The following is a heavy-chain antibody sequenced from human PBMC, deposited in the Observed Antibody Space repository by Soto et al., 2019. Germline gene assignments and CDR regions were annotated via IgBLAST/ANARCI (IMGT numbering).Heavy chain of an antibody. Sequence: QVQLQESGPGLVKPSETLSLTCTVSGGSVSSGSYYWSWIRQPPGKGLEWVGYIYYSGSTNYNPSLQSRVTISVDTSKNQFSLKLSSVTAADTAVYYCAREAMVRGVTINSDYYYYGMDVWGQGTTVTVSS. V-gene: IGHV4-61*01. CDR2: IYYSGST. J-gene: IGHJ6*02. CDR1: GGSVSSGSYY. CDR3: AREAMVRGVTINSDYYYYGMDV. D-gene: IGHD3-10*01.